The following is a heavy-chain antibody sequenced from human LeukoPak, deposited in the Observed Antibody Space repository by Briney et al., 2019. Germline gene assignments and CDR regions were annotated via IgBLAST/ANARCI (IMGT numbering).Heavy chain of an antibody. J-gene: IGHJ4*02. CDR2: TYYRSKWYN. V-gene: IGHV6-1*01. Sequence: SQTLSLTCAISGDSVSSNNGAWNWIRQSPSRGLEWPGRTYYRSKWYNDYAESMKGRITINPDTSKNQFSLQLNSVTPDDTAVYYCARDFGNSGWYTFDYWGQGSLVTVSS. D-gene: IGHD6-19*01. CDR1: GDSVSSNNGA. CDR3: ARDFGNSGWYTFDY.